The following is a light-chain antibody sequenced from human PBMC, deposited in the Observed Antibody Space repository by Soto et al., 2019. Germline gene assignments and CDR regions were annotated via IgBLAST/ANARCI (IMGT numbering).Light chain of an antibody. CDR3: QQYGISPT. CDR2: DVS. V-gene: IGKV3-20*01. J-gene: IGKJ1*01. CDR1: QSVSSNY. Sequence: DIVLTQSPGTLSLSPGERATLSCRSSQSVSSNYLAWYQQKPDQAPRLVIYDVSGRATGIPDRFSGSGSGTDFTLTISRLEPEDSAVCYCQQYGISPTFGQGTKVEIK.